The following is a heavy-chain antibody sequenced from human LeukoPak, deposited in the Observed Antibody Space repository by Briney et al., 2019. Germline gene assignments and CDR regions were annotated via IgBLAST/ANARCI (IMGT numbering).Heavy chain of an antibody. V-gene: IGHV3-48*04. Sequence: GGSLRLSCAASGFIFSSYTMNWVRQAPWKGLEWVSSISSSGSTIYYADSVKGRFTISRDNAKDSLYLQMNSLRAEDTAVYYCARTSGRWGYWGQGTLVTVSS. J-gene: IGHJ4*02. D-gene: IGHD6-19*01. CDR2: ISSSGSTI. CDR1: GFIFSSYT. CDR3: ARTSGRWGY.